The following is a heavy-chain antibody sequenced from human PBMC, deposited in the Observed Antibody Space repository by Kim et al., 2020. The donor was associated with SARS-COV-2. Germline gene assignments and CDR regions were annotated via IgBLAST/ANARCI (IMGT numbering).Heavy chain of an antibody. Sequence: GGSLRLSCAASGFTFSDYYMSWIRQAPGKGLEWVSYISSSGSTIYYADSVKGRFTISRDNAKNSLYLQMNSLRAEDTAVYYCARDKSGYDFWSGPRPYDYWGQGTLVTVSS. CDR3: ARDKSGYDFWSGPRPYDY. V-gene: IGHV3-11*01. J-gene: IGHJ4*02. D-gene: IGHD3-3*01. CDR2: ISSSGSTI. CDR1: GFTFSDYY.